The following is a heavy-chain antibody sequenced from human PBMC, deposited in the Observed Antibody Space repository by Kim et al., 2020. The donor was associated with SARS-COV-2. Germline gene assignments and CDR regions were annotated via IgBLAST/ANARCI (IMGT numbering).Heavy chain of an antibody. Sequence: DADSGKGRFTISRDKFKDTLYLQMDSLRADDTAVYYCAKGLATRWFAFEYWGQGALVTVS. CDR3: AKGLATRWFAFEY. J-gene: IGHJ4*02. V-gene: IGHV3-23*05. D-gene: IGHD3-10*01.